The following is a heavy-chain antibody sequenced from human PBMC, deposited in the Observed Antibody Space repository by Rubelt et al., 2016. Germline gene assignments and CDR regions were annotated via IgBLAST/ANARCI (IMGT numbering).Heavy chain of an antibody. Sequence: QVQLQQWGAGLLKPSETLSLTCAVYGGSFSGYYWSWIRQPPGKGLEWIGEINHSGSTNYHPSLKSRVTVSVDTSKTQFSLKLSSVTAADTAVYYCARGRRGSSSWLGRDYYGMDVWGQGTTVTVSS. J-gene: IGHJ6*02. CDR3: ARGRRGSSSWLGRDYYGMDV. D-gene: IGHD6-13*01. CDR2: INHSGST. CDR1: GGSFSGYY. V-gene: IGHV4-34*01.